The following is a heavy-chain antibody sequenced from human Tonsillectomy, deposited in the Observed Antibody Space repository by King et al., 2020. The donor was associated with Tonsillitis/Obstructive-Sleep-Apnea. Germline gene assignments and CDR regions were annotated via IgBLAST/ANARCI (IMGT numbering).Heavy chain of an antibody. CDR1: GGSISSYY. CDR3: ARDAGPLDYGGDGLDY. V-gene: IGHV4-59*01. D-gene: IGHD4-23*01. CDR2: IYYSGST. Sequence: LQLQESGPGLVKPSETLSLTCTVSGGSISSYYWSWIRQPPGKGLEWIGYIYYSGSTNYNPSLKSRVTISVDTSKNQFSLKLSSVTAADTAVYDCARDAGPLDYGGDGLDYWGQGTLVTVSS. J-gene: IGHJ4*02.